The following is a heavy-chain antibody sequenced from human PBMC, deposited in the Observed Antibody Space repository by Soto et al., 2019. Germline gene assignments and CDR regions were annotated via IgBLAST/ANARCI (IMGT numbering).Heavy chain of an antibody. J-gene: IGHJ4*02. CDR2: IYYNGGT. CDR1: GDCDKSENSY. D-gene: IGHD3-16*02. V-gene: IGHV4-61*01. CDR3: ARDGGQGRGVIGHY. Sequence: PSETLSLTWMVSGDCDKSENSYGNWNRQAQGKGPEWIGYIYYNGGTNYNPSLKRRATILLDTSTNQFSLTLTSVTAADTAVYYCARDGGQGRGVIGHYWGRGSRGTVS.